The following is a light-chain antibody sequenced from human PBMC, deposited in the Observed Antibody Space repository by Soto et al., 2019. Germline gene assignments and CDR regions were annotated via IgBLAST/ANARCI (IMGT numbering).Light chain of an antibody. CDR2: SAS. CDR3: LQDYSYPYT. V-gene: IGKV1-6*01. Sequence: AIQMTQSPSSLSASVGDRVTITCRASQDIKNDLGWYQQKPGRAPKLLMYSASTLHTDVPSRFSGSGSGSDFTLTISSLQPEDFATYYCLQDYSYPYTFGQGTKLEIK. CDR1: QDIKND. J-gene: IGKJ2*01.